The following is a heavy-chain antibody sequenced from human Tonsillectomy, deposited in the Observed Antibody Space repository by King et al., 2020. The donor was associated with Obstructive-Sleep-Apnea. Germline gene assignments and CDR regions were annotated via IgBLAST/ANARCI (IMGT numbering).Heavy chain of an antibody. Sequence: VQLVESGAEVKKPGASVKVSCRTSGYTFTSHHMHWVRQAPGQGLEWMGMINPGGSSTSYAQKFQGRVSMTRDTSTRKVYVELSSLRSEDTGVYYCARGREMAADFDFWGQGTLVTVSS. CDR2: INPGGSST. J-gene: IGHJ4*02. V-gene: IGHV1-46*01. D-gene: IGHD5-24*01. CDR1: GYTFTSHH. CDR3: ARGREMAADFDF.